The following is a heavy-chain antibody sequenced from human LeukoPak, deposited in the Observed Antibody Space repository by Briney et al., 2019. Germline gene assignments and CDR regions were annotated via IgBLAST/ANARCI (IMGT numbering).Heavy chain of an antibody. CDR1: GFTVSSNY. CDR2: IYSGSSST. D-gene: IGHD6-19*01. J-gene: IGHJ4*02. CDR3: ARVGSGWYDFDY. Sequence: GGSLTLSCAASGFTVSSNYMSWVRQAPGKGLEWVSDIYSGSSSTYYTDSVKGRFTISRHNSKNTLYLQMNSLRAEDTAVYYCARVGSGWYDFDYWGQGTLVTVSS. V-gene: IGHV3-53*04.